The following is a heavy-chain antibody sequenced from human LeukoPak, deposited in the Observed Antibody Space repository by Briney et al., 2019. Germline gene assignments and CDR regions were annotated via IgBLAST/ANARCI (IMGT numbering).Heavy chain of an antibody. Sequence: GGSLRLSCAASGFXFSSYWISWVRQAPGKGLEWVANIKQDGSEKYYVDSVKGRFTISRDNAKNSLYLQMNSLRAEDTAVYYCASDANWGQGTLVTVPS. V-gene: IGHV3-7*05. CDR3: ASDAN. J-gene: IGHJ4*02. CDR1: GFXFSSYW. CDR2: IKQDGSEK.